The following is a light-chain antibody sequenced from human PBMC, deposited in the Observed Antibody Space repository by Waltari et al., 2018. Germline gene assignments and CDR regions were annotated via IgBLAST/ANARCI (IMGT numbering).Light chain of an antibody. Sequence: EIVVTQSPLSLPVTPGEPASISCRSSQSLLDRNGYNLLDWYLQKPGQSPQLLIYFGSNRASGVPDRFSGSVSGRDFTLKISRVEAEDVGVYYCMQALQTPWTFGQRTKVEIK. V-gene: IGKV2-28*01. CDR3: MQALQTPWT. J-gene: IGKJ1*01. CDR2: FGS. CDR1: QSLLDRNGYNL.